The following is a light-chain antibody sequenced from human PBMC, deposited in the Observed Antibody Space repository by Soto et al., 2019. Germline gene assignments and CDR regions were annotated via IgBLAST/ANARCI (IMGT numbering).Light chain of an antibody. Sequence: IVLTQYTGTLSLSPGERSTLSCMATQIVSSSFLAWYQQRPGQAPRLLIFGASNRATGIPDRFSGSGSGTDFTLTISRLEPEDFAVYYCQQYGSSWTFGQGTMVDVK. CDR3: QQYGSSWT. J-gene: IGKJ1*01. CDR2: GAS. CDR1: QIVSSSF. V-gene: IGKV3-20*01.